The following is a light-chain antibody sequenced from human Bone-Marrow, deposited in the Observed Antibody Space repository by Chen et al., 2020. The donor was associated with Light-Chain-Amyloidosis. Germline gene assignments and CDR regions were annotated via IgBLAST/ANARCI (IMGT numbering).Light chain of an antibody. V-gene: IGLV2-14*01. CDR3: SSYTITNTLV. Sequence: QSALTQPASVSGSPGQSITISCTGTSSDVGGDNHVSWYQQHPDKAPKLMIYEVTNRPSWVPDRFSGYKSDNTDSLTISGLQTEDEADYFCSSYTITNTLVFGSGTRVTVL. CDR1: SSDVGGDNH. J-gene: IGLJ1*01. CDR2: EVT.